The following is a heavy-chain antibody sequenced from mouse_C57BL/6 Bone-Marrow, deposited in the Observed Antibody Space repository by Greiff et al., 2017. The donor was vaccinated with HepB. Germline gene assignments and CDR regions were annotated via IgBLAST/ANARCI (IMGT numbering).Heavy chain of an antibody. D-gene: IGHD1-1*01. CDR1: GFTFSSYA. CDR2: ISDGGSYT. CDR3: ARDPIYYYGSSYAMDY. Sequence: EVQGVESRGGLVKHGGSLKLSCAASGFTFSSYAMSWVRQTPEKRLEWVATISDGGSYTYYPDNVKGRFTISRDNAKNNLYLQMSHLKSEDTAMYYCARDPIYYYGSSYAMDYWGQGTSVTVSS. V-gene: IGHV5-4*01. J-gene: IGHJ4*01.